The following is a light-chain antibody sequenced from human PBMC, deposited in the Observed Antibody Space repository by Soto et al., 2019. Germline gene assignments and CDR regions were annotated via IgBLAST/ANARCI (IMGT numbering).Light chain of an antibody. CDR3: SSYTSTNTLV. J-gene: IGLJ1*01. CDR2: DVT. Sequence: QSALTHPASVSVSPGQSITISCTGTSSDLGDYNYVSWYQLHPGEAPKLLIYDVTNRPSGVSNRFSGSKSGNTASLTISGLQAEDETDYYCSSYTSTNTLVFGTGTKMTV. CDR1: SSDLGDYNY. V-gene: IGLV2-14*01.